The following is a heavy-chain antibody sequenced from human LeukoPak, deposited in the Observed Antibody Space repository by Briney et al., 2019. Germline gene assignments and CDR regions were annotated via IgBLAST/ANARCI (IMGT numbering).Heavy chain of an antibody. CDR2: IYYSGST. Sequence: PSETLSLTCTVSGGSISSYYWSWVRQPPGKGLEWIGYIYYSGSTNYNPSLKSRVTISVDTSKNQFSLKLSSVTAADTAVYYCARGEEGFWSPNWFDPWGQGTLVTVSS. CDR3: ARGEEGFWSPNWFDP. CDR1: GGSISSYY. J-gene: IGHJ5*02. V-gene: IGHV4-59*08. D-gene: IGHD3-3*01.